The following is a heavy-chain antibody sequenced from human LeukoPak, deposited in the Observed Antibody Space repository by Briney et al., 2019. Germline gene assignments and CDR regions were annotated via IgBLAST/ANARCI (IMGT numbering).Heavy chain of an antibody. Sequence: SETLSLTCAVSGGSISSSNWWGWVRQSPGKGLEWIGEIYHSGSTNYNPSLKSRVTISVDKSKDQFSLKLSSVTAADTAVYYCASTVKYGGKPDYWGQGTLVTVSS. V-gene: IGHV4-4*02. D-gene: IGHD4-23*01. CDR3: ASTVKYGGKPDY. CDR1: GGSISSSNW. J-gene: IGHJ4*02. CDR2: IYHSGST.